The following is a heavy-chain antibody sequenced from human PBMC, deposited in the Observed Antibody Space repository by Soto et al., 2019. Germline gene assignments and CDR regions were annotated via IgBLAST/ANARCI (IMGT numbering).Heavy chain of an antibody. CDR1: GYTFTSYG. J-gene: IGHJ4*02. D-gene: IGHD2-2*01. Sequence: ASVKVSCKASGYTFTSYGISWVRQAPGQGLEWMGWISAYNGNTNYAQKLQGRVAMTTATSTSTAYMELRSLRSDDTAVSYCARVQLVVVPAAPDYWGQGTLVTVSS. V-gene: IGHV1-18*01. CDR2: ISAYNGNT. CDR3: ARVQLVVVPAAPDY.